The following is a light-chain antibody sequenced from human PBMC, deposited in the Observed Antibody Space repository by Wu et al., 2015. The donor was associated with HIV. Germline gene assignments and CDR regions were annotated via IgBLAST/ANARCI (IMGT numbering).Light chain of an antibody. CDR3: QHYEGFPWA. CDR1: QSISFY. J-gene: IGKJ1*01. V-gene: IGKV1-39*01. Sequence: DIQMTQSPSSLSASVGDGVTITCRASQSISFYLNWYQQKPGKAPKLLIYDASRLQSGVPSRFRGSGSGTDFTLTINSLQPDDFATYYCQHYEGFPWAFGQGTKVEI. CDR2: DAS.